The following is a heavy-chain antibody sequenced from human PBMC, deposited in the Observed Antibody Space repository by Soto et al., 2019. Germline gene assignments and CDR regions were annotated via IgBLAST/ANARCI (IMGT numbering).Heavy chain of an antibody. D-gene: IGHD3-10*01. CDR2: IIPIFGTA. CDR1: GGTFSSYA. Sequence: QVQLVQSGAEVKKPGSSVKVSCKASGGTFSSYAISWVRQAPGQGLEWMGGIIPIFGTANYAQKFQGRVTITADESTSTAYMELSILRSEDTAVYYCASRGKGGTRVRGPPAGGMDVWGQATPVTVSS. V-gene: IGHV1-69*01. CDR3: ASRGKGGTRVRGPPAGGMDV. J-gene: IGHJ6*02.